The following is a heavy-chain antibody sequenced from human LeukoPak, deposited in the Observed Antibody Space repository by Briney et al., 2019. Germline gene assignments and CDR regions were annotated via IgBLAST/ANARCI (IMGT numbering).Heavy chain of an antibody. J-gene: IGHJ3*02. CDR3: AARPRWEVVPAATDAFDI. Sequence: GASVKVSCKASGGTFSSYAISWVRQAPGQGLEWMGIINPSGGSTSYAQKFQGRVTMTRDTSTSTVYMELSSLRSEDTAVYYCAARPRWEVVPAATDAFDIWGQGTMVTVSS. CDR1: GGTFSSYA. D-gene: IGHD2-2*01. V-gene: IGHV1-46*01. CDR2: INPSGGST.